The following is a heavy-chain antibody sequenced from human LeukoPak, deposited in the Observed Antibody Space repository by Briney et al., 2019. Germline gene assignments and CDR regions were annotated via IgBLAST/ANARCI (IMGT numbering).Heavy chain of an antibody. CDR2: ISYDGSNK. J-gene: IGHJ3*02. CDR1: GFTFSSYG. D-gene: IGHD3-22*01. CDR3: AKDLYYYDSSGYDDAFDI. Sequence: GRSLRLSCAASGFTFSSYGMHWVRQAPGKGLEWVAVISYDGSNKYYADSVKGRFTISRDNSKNTLYLQMNSLRAEDTAVYYCAKDLYYYDSSGYDDAFDIWGQGTMVTVSS. V-gene: IGHV3-30*18.